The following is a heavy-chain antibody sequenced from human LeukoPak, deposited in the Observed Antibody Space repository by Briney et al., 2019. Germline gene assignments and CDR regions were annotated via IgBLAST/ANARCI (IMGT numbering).Heavy chain of an antibody. CDR2: IYPGDTDT. CDR3: ARRYCSSTSCYTGPHYDY. Sequence: GESLKISCKGSGYSFTSYWIGWVRQMPGKGLEWMGIIYPGDTDTRYSPSFQGQVTISADKSISTAYLQWSSLKASDTAMYYCARRYCSSTSCYTGPHYDYWGQGTLVTVSS. D-gene: IGHD2-2*02. J-gene: IGHJ4*02. CDR1: GYSFTSYW. V-gene: IGHV5-51*01.